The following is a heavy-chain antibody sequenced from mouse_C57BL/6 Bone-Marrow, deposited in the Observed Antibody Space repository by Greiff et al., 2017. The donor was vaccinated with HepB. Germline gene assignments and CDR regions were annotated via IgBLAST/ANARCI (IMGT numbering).Heavy chain of an antibody. Sequence: QVQLQQPGAELVMPGASVKLSCKASGYTFTSYWMHWVKQRPGQGLEWIGEIDPSDSYTNYNQKFKGKSTLTVDKSSSTAYMQLSSLTSEDSAVYYCASSCHPLYDYAVNYFDYWGQGTTLTVSS. V-gene: IGHV1-69*01. J-gene: IGHJ2*01. D-gene: IGHD2-4*01. CDR1: GYTFTSYW. CDR2: IDPSDSYT. CDR3: ASSCHPLYDYAVNYFDY.